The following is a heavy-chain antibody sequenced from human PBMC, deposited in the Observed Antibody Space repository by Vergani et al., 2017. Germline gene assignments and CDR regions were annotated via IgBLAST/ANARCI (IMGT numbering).Heavy chain of an antibody. CDR1: GYSISSGYY. CDR3: ARGPYSSSRNWFDP. CDR2: IYHSGST. Sequence: QVQLQESGPGLVKPSETLSLTCAVSGYSISSGYYWGWIRQPPGKGLEWIGSIYHSGSTYYNPSLKSRVTISVDTSKNQFSLKLSSVTAADTAVYYCARGPYSSSRNWFDPWGQGTLVTVSS. J-gene: IGHJ5*02. V-gene: IGHV4-38-2*01. D-gene: IGHD6-13*01.